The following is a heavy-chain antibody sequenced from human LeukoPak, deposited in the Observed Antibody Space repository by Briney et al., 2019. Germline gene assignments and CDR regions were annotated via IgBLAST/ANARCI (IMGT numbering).Heavy chain of an antibody. CDR1: GFTFSYYA. V-gene: IGHV3-33*01. J-gene: IGHJ4*02. Sequence: GGSLRLSCSASGFTFSYYAIHWVRQAPGKGLEWVALIWSDGSNKYYADSVKGRFTISRDNSKNTLYLQMNSLRAEDTAVYYCARVSSSWQLDYWGQGTLVTVSS. CDR2: IWSDGSNK. D-gene: IGHD6-13*01. CDR3: ARVSSSWQLDY.